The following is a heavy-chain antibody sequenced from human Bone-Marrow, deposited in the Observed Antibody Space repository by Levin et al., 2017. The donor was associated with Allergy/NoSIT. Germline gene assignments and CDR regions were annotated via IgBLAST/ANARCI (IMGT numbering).Heavy chain of an antibody. CDR3: ASLQVQNYYYYGMDG. J-gene: IGHJ6*02. D-gene: IGHD1-1*01. Sequence: GGSLRLSCAASGFTFSIYWMTWVRQAPGKGLEWVANIKKDGSEKYYVDSVKGRFTISRDNAKNSLYLQMNSLRAEDTAVYYCASLQVQNYYYYGMDGWGQGTTVTVSS. V-gene: IGHV3-7*01. CDR2: IKKDGSEK. CDR1: GFTFSIYW.